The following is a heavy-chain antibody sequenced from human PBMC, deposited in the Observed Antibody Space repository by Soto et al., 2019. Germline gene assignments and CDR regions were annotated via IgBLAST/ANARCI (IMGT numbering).Heavy chain of an antibody. Sequence: QITLKESGPTLVKPTQTITLTCTFSGFSLSTSGVGVGWIRQPPGKALEWLALIYWDDDKRYSPSLKSRLTITKDTSKNQVVLTMTNMDPVDTATYYCEHRLRLGIGDVFDYWGQGTLVTVSS. V-gene: IGHV2-5*02. J-gene: IGHJ4*02. CDR1: GFSLSTSGVG. D-gene: IGHD7-27*01. CDR2: IYWDDDK. CDR3: EHRLRLGIGDVFDY.